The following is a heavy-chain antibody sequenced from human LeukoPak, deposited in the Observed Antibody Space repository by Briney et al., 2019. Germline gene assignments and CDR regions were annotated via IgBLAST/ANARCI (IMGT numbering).Heavy chain of an antibody. V-gene: IGHV3-48*03. CDR2: IGMRGNPI. Sequence: GGSLRLSCAASGFSFSSYDMNWVRQAPGKGLEWVSYIGMRGNPIYYADSVKGRFTISRVNAENSLYLQMNSLRAEDTAVYYCARDHFEPGVILDYWGQGDLVIVSS. D-gene: IGHD3-9*01. J-gene: IGHJ4*02. CDR1: GFSFSSYD. CDR3: ARDHFEPGVILDY.